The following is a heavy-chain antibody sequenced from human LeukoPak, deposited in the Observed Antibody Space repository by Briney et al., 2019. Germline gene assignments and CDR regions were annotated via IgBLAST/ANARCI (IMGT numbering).Heavy chain of an antibody. V-gene: IGHV4-59*01. CDR3: ARSIHDYGDFYFDF. CDR1: GGSISSYY. Sequence: SETLSLTCTVSGGSISSYYWSWIRQPPGKGLEWIGYIHYSGNTNYNPSLKSRVTISVDTSKSQFSLNLSSVTAADTAIYYCARSIHDYGDFYFDFWGQGTLVTVSS. J-gene: IGHJ4*02. CDR2: IHYSGNT. D-gene: IGHD4-17*01.